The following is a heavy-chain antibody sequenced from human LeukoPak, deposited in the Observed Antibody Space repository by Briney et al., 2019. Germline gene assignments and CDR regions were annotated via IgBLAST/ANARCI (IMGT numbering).Heavy chain of an antibody. Sequence: SGGSLRLSCAASGFTFSSYEMNWVRQAPGKGLEWVSYISSSGSTIYYADSVKGRFTISRDNAKNSLYLQMNSLRAEDTAVYYCARTHLGGYAFDIWGQGTMVTVSS. CDR1: GFTFSSYE. J-gene: IGHJ3*02. CDR3: ARTHLGGYAFDI. D-gene: IGHD3-16*01. V-gene: IGHV3-48*03. CDR2: ISSSGSTI.